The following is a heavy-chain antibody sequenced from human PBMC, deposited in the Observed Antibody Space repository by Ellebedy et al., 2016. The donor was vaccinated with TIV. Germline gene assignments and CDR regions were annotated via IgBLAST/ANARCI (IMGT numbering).Heavy chain of an antibody. CDR3: ARGRLDAY. V-gene: IGHV3-48*02. Sequence: GESLKISCEGSGFTFSYFTMSWVRQAAGKGLEWISYIVPTGSTTYYADSVKGRFTISRDNAKNSLFLQMNSLRDDDTAVYYCARGRLDAYWGQGTLVTVSS. CDR1: GFTFSYFT. CDR2: IVPTGSTT. J-gene: IGHJ4*02.